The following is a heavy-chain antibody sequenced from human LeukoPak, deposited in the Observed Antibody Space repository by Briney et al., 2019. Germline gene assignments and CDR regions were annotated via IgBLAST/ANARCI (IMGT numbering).Heavy chain of an antibody. CDR1: GFTFSTYE. D-gene: IGHD6-19*01. J-gene: IGHJ2*01. Sequence: GGSLRLSCAASGFTFSTYEMNWVRQAPGKGLEWVSYISTGGGTIYYADSVKGRFTISRDNAKNSLYLQMNSLRTEDTASYYCARKSRGWYGYFDLWGRGTLVPVSS. V-gene: IGHV3-48*03. CDR3: ARKSRGWYGYFDL. CDR2: ISTGGGTI.